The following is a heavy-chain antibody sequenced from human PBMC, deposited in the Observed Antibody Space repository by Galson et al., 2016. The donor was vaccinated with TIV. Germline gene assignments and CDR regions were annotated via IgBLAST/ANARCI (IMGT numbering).Heavy chain of an antibody. J-gene: IGHJ6*03. Sequence: SLRLSCAASGFTFDDYAMHWVRLIPGKGLEWVSGIGWNSGSTGYADSVKGRFTISRDNAKNSLYLQMNSLRVEDTAFYYCTKGTGISRYGGWGYHMDVWGKGTTVTVSS. CDR2: IGWNSGST. D-gene: IGHD2-21*01. V-gene: IGHV3-9*01. CDR1: GFTFDDYA. CDR3: TKGTGISRYGGWGYHMDV.